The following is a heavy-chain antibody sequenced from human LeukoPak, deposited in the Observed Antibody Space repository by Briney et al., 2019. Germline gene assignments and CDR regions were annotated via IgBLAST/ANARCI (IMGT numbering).Heavy chain of an antibody. Sequence: SETLSLTCAVYGWSFSDYYWSWIRQPPGKGLEWIGEINDSGSTNYNPSLTSRVTMSADTSKHQFSLKLSSVTAADTAVYYCARGPPRDFGTSGFYYNYWGQGTRVTVSS. V-gene: IGHV4-34*01. D-gene: IGHD3-22*01. CDR1: GWSFSDYY. CDR2: INDSGST. CDR3: ARGPPRDFGTSGFYYNY. J-gene: IGHJ4*02.